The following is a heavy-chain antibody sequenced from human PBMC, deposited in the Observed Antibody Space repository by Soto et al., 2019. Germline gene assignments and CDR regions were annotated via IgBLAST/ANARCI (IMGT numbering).Heavy chain of an antibody. CDR3: ARSHFTIGMGTFDI. J-gene: IGHJ3*02. CDR1: GDSFTTYW. V-gene: IGHV5-51*01. CDR2: IYPSESNA. Sequence: PGESLKISCKGSGDSFTTYWIGWVRQMPGKGLEWVGIIYPSESNARYSPSFQGQVTISADKSISTAYLQWSSLKASDTAMYYCARSHFTIGMGTFDIWGQGTMVTVSS. D-gene: IGHD3-3*02.